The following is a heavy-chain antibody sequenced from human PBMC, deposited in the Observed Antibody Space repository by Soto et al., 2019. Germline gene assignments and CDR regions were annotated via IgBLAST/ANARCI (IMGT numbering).Heavy chain of an antibody. V-gene: IGHV3-23*01. J-gene: IGHJ6*03. D-gene: IGHD6-13*01. Sequence: PGGSLRLSCAASGFTFSNYAMNWVRQAPGRGLEWVSSISESGGDTDHADSVKGRFTISRDNSKNTLYLQMNGLRAEDTAVYYFEREGERQQPPSCSSNMNVWGKGTWVT. CDR2: ISESGGDT. CDR1: GFTFSNYA. CDR3: EREGERQQPPSCSSNMNV.